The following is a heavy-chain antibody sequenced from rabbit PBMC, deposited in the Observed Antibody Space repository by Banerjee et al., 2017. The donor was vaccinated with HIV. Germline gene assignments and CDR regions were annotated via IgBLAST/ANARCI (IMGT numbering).Heavy chain of an antibody. V-gene: IGHV1S40*01. CDR1: GFSFSGSYY. Sequence: QSLEESGGGLVQPEGSLTLTCTASGFSFSGSYYMCWVRQAPGKGLEWIGCIYAGGSGGTYYASWAKGRFTISKTSSTTVTLQMTSLTAADMATCFCARPLGFYAGNSGFNLWGQGTLVTVS. J-gene: IGHJ4*01. CDR3: ARPLGFYAGNSGFNL. D-gene: IGHD8-1*01. CDR2: IYAGGSGGT.